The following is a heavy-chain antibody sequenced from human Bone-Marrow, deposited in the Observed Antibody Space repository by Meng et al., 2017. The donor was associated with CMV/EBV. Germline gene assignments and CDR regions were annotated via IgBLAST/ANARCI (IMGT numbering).Heavy chain of an antibody. Sequence: ASVKVSCKASGYTFTSYDINWVRQATGQGLEWMGWMNPNSGNTGYAQKFQGRVTLTRNTSISTAYMELSSLRSEDTAVYYCARVAVLRFLEWLLSPFDYWGQGTRVTGSS. J-gene: IGHJ4*02. CDR1: GYTFTSYD. D-gene: IGHD3-3*01. CDR2: MNPNSGNT. CDR3: ARVAVLRFLEWLLSPFDY. V-gene: IGHV1-8*03.